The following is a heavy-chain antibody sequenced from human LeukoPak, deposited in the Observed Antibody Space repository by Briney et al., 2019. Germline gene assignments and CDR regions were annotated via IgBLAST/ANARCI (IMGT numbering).Heavy chain of an antibody. CDR1: GGSISSSSYY. CDR2: IYYSGST. D-gene: IGHD6-19*01. CDR3: ASGAVAGRYYYYYYYMDV. V-gene: IGHV4-39*07. Sequence: SETLSLTCTVSGGSISSSSYYWGWIRQPPGKGLEWIGSIYYSGSTYYNPSLKSRVTISVDTSKNQFSLKLSSVTAADTAVYYCASGAVAGRYYYYYYYMDVWGKGTTVTVSS. J-gene: IGHJ6*03.